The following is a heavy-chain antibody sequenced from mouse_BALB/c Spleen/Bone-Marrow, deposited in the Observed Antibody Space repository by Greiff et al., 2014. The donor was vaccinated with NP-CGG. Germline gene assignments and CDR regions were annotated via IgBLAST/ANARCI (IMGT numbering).Heavy chain of an antibody. J-gene: IGHJ2*01. D-gene: IGHD1-1*01. CDR1: GFNIKDTY. V-gene: IGHV14-3*02. Sequence: VQLQQPGAELVKPGASVKLSCTASGFNIKDTYMYWVKQRPEQSLEWIGRIDPANGNTKYDPKFQGKATITADTSSNTAYLQLSSLTSEDTAVYYCAYGSSYDYFDYWGQGTTLTVSS. CDR3: AYGSSYDYFDY. CDR2: IDPANGNT.